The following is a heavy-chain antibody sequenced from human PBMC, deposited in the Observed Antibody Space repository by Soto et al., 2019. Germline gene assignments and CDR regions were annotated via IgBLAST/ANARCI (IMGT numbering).Heavy chain of an antibody. CDR1: GYTFTNYA. V-gene: IGHV1-3*01. CDR3: ARSRGTGTYPHDFQP. Sequence: ASVKVSCKASGYTFTNYAMHWLRQAPGQRLEWMGWINAGNGNTKYSQKFQGRVTITRDTSASTAYMELSSVTAADTAVYYCARSRGTGTYPHDFQPWAQGTLVNVSS. J-gene: IGHJ1*01. CDR2: INAGNGNT. D-gene: IGHD1-26*01.